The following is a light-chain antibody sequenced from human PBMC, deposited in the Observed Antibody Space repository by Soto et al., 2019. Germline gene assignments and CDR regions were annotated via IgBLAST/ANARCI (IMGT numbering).Light chain of an antibody. V-gene: IGKV1-5*03. CDR2: KES. Sequence: DLQMTQSPSALSASVGDRVTITCRASQIISSWVAWYQQKPGKAPKFLIYKESTLESGVPSRLSGSGSGTEFTRTISSLQPDDSATYYCQHYDNYQWTFGQGTKVEIK. CDR1: QIISSW. CDR3: QHYDNYQWT. J-gene: IGKJ1*01.